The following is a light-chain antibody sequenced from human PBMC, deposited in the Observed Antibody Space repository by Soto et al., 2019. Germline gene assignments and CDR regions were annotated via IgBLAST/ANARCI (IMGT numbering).Light chain of an antibody. CDR1: QSVLYSSNRKSY. V-gene: IGKV4-1*01. CDR2: SAS. CDR3: QQYYSSPRT. J-gene: IGKJ5*01. Sequence: EIMMSQSPDSLALSLGERATINCKSSQSVLYSSNRKSYLAWYQQKKGQAPKXLIHSASTRESGVPERLSGSGYGTDFTITISSMQAEDVAVYYCQQYYSSPRTFGQGTRLEIK.